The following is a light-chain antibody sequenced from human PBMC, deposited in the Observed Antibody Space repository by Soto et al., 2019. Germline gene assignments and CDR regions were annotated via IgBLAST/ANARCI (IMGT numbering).Light chain of an antibody. J-gene: IGLJ2*01. V-gene: IGLV3-1*01. CDR3: QAWDRNTGI. CDR1: RLGNKY. Sequence: SYELIQPPSVSVSPGQTASITCSGDRLGNKYAYWYQQKPGQSPVLVISQNSIRPSGIPERFSGSNSGNTATLTISGTQAIDEADYYCQAWDRNTGIFGGGTKVTVL. CDR2: QNS.